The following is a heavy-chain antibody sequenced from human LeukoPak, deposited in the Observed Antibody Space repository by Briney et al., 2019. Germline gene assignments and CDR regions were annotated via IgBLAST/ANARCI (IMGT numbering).Heavy chain of an antibody. Sequence: GGSLRLSCAASGFTFSSFEMNWVRQAPGKGLEWVSYISSSGSTIYYADSVKGRFTIYRDNAKNSLYLQMNSLRAEDTAVYYGARELGYGYDYYGGGYYFDYWGQGTLVTVSS. CDR1: GFTFSSFE. V-gene: IGHV3-48*03. D-gene: IGHD5-18*01. CDR3: ARELGYGYDYYGGGYYFDY. J-gene: IGHJ4*02. CDR2: ISSSGSTI.